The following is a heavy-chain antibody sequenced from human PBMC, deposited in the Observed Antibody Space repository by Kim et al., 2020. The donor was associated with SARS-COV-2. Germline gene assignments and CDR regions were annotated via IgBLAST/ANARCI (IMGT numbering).Heavy chain of an antibody. J-gene: IGHJ5*02. CDR1: GGSISSGGYS. CDR2: IYHSGTT. CDR3: ARVNYDFWRGYSKPNWFDP. D-gene: IGHD3-3*01. V-gene: IGHV4-30-2*01. Sequence: SETLSLTCAVSGGSISSGGYSWSWIRQPPRKGLEWIGYIYHSGTTYYNPSLKSRVTLSVDTSKNQFSLKLSSVTAADTAVYYCARVNYDFWRGYSKPNWFDPWGQGTLVTVSS.